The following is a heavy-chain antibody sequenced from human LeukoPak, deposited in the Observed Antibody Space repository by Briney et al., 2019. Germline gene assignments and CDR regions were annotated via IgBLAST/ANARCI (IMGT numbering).Heavy chain of an antibody. V-gene: IGHV3-23*01. CDR2: ISGSGGST. Sequence: PGGSLRLSCAASGFTFSSYAMSWVRQAPGKGLEWVSAISGSGGSTYYADSVKGRFTISRDNSKNTLYLQMNSLRAEDTAVYYCAKWSIDDVGDPVTIWPYYYYGMDVWGQGTTVTVSS. D-gene: IGHD2-21*02. CDR1: GFTFSSYA. CDR3: AKWSIDDVGDPVTIWPYYYYGMDV. J-gene: IGHJ6*02.